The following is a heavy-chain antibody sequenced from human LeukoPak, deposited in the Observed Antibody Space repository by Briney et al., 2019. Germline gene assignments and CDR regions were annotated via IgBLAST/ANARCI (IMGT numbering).Heavy chain of an antibody. V-gene: IGHV3-30-3*01. J-gene: IGHJ6*02. Sequence: GGSLRLSCVASGFTFSSYAMHWVRQAPGKGLEWVAVISYDGSNKYYADSVKGRFTISRDNSKNTLYLQMNSLRAEDTAVYYCARGGSYAFSHYYYGMDVWGQGTTVTVSS. CDR1: GFTFSSYA. CDR3: ARGGSYAFSHYYYGMDV. CDR2: ISYDGSNK. D-gene: IGHD1-26*01.